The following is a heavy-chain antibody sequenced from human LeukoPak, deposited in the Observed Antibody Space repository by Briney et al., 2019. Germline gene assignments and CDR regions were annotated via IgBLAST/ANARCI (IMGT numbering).Heavy chain of an antibody. Sequence: GGSLRLSCAASGFTFSSYWMSWVRQAPGKGLEWVANIKQDGSEKYYVDSVKGRFTISRDNAKNSLYLQMNSLRAEDTAVYYCARASWSGSGSPFDYWGQGTLVTVSS. J-gene: IGHJ4*02. CDR2: IKQDGSEK. CDR1: GFTFSSYW. CDR3: ARASWSGSGSPFDY. V-gene: IGHV3-7*01. D-gene: IGHD3-10*01.